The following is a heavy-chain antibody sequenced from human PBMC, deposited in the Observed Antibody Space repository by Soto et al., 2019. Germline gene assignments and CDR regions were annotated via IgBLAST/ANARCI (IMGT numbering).Heavy chain of an antibody. J-gene: IGHJ5*02. D-gene: IGHD3-9*01. V-gene: IGHV3-33*01. CDR2: IWYDGSNK. CDR1: GFTFSSYG. Sequence: PGXSLILSCAASGFTFSSYGMHWVRQAPSKGLEWVAVIWYDGSNKYYADSVKGRFTISRDNSKNTLYLQMNSLRAEDTAVYYCARGHNYDILTGYPNWFDPWGQGTLVTVSS. CDR3: ARGHNYDILTGYPNWFDP.